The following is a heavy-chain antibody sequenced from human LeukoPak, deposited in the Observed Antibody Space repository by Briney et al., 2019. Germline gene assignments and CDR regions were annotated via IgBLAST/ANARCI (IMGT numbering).Heavy chain of an antibody. CDR2: ISGSGGST. J-gene: IGHJ4*02. CDR3: AKAPGWELLSPADY. Sequence: GGSLPLSCPASGFTLSNYGMHWVRPAPARGVEWVSAISGSGGSTYYPDSVKGQFTISRDNSKNTLYLQMNSLRAEDTAVYYCAKAPGWELLSPADYWGQGTLVTVSS. CDR1: GFTLSNYG. D-gene: IGHD1-26*01. V-gene: IGHV3-23*01.